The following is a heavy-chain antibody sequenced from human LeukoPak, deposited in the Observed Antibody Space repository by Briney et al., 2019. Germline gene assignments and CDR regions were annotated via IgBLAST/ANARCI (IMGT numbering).Heavy chain of an antibody. Sequence: ASVTVSCKASGYTFTSYGISWVRQAPGQGLEWMGWISAYNGNTNYAQKVQGRVTMITGTSTGTAYMELRSLRSDDAAVYFCGRDLPAVAAYVDSWGQGTLVTVSS. CDR1: GYTFTSYG. CDR3: GRDLPAVAAYVDS. D-gene: IGHD6-19*01. J-gene: IGHJ4*02. V-gene: IGHV1-18*01. CDR2: ISAYNGNT.